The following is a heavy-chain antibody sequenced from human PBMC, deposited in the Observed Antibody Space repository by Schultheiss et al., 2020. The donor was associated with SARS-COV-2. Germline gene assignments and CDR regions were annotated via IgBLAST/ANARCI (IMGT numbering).Heavy chain of an antibody. V-gene: IGHV3-74*01. Sequence: GESLKISCAASGFTFSSYWMHWVRQAPGKGLVWVSRINSDGSSTSYADSVKGRFTISRDNAKNTLYLQMNSLRAEDTAVYYCARTGSPPEGYDFWSGYYWGGYYYYGMDVWGQGTTVTVSS. CDR1: GFTFSSYW. J-gene: IGHJ6*02. D-gene: IGHD3-3*01. CDR2: INSDGSST. CDR3: ARTGSPPEGYDFWSGYYWGGYYYYGMDV.